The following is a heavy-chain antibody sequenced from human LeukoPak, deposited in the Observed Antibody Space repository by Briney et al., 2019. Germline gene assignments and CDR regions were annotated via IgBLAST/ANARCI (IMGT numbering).Heavy chain of an antibody. CDR1: GFTFSSYE. CDR2: ISSSGSTI. V-gene: IGHV3-48*03. J-gene: IGHJ4*02. CDR3: ARFASIDYFDY. D-gene: IGHD5-12*01. Sequence: QPGGSLTLSCAASGFTFSSYEMNWVRQAPGKGLEWVSYISSSGSTIYYANSVKSRFTISRDNAKNSLYLQMNSLRAEDTAVYYCARFASIDYFDYWGQGTLVTVSS.